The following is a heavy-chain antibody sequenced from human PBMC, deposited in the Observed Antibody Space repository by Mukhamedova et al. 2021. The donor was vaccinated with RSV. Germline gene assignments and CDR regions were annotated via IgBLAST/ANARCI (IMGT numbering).Heavy chain of an antibody. CDR2: ISGSGGST. J-gene: IGHJ3*02. Sequence: GEGLEWVSAISGSGGSTYYADSVKGRFTISRDNSKNTLYLQMNSLRAEDTAVYYCAKVVSIIPHDAFDIWGQGTMVTVSS. D-gene: IGHD5/OR15-5a*01. V-gene: IGHV3-23*01. CDR3: AKVVSIIPHDAFDI.